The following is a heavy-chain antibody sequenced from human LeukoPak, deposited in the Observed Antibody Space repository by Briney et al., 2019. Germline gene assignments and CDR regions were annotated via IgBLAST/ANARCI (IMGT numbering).Heavy chain of an antibody. D-gene: IGHD5-18*01. CDR1: GGSFSGYY. CDR2: INHSGST. Sequence: SETLSLTCAVYGGSFSGYYWSWIRQPPGKGLEWIGEINHSGSTNYNPSLKSRVTISVDTSKNQFSLKLSSVTAAGTAVYYCANGYSYGLAFDIWGQGTMVTVSS. J-gene: IGHJ3*02. CDR3: ANGYSYGLAFDI. V-gene: IGHV4-34*01.